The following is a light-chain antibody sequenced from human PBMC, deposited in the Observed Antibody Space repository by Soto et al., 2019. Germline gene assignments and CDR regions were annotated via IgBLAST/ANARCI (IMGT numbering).Light chain of an antibody. Sequence: QSALTQPASVSGSPGQSITISCTGASSDVGGYDFVSWYQHHPGKAPKLMIYAVSNRPSGVSNRFSGSKSGNTASLTISGLQAEDEADYYCSSYTSSSTLVFGAGTQLTVL. CDR1: SSDVGGYDF. V-gene: IGLV2-14*01. CDR2: AVS. CDR3: SSYTSSSTLV. J-gene: IGLJ7*01.